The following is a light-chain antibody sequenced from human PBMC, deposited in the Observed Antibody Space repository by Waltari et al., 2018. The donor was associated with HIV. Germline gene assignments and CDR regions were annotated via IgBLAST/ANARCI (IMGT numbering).Light chain of an antibody. Sequence: QSALTQPASVSGSPGQSITISCTGTGSDVAASAYVSWYQKHPGKAPKLMISEVTNRPSGVSNRFSGSKSGNTASLTISGLQAEDEADYYCSSYSSSSTWIFGGGTKLTVL. CDR1: GSDVAASAY. CDR2: EVT. V-gene: IGLV2-14*01. J-gene: IGLJ2*01. CDR3: SSYSSSSTWI.